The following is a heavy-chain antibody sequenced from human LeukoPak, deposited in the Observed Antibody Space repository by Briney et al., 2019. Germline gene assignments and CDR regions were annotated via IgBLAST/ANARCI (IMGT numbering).Heavy chain of an antibody. CDR1: GGSISSYY. CDR2: IYFSGIT. Sequence: SETLSPTCTVSGGSISSYYWSWIRQPPGKGLEWIGYIYFSGITNYNPSLKSRVTISIDTSKNQFSLRLSSVTAADTAVYYCVSGLWEVPGCHWGQGTLVTVSS. V-gene: IGHV4-59*01. D-gene: IGHD1-26*01. J-gene: IGHJ4*02. CDR3: VSGLWEVPGCH.